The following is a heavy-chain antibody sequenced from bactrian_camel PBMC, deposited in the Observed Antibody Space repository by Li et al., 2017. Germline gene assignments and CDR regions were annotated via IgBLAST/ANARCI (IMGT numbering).Heavy chain of an antibody. CDR1: GYIYSRYC. CDR2: INRRGTI. Sequence: VQLVESGGGSVEAGGSLRLSCAASGYIYSRYCMGWLRQAPGKEREGVAVINRRGTIRYADFVTGRFTISKVNAEKTLYLQMNSLKLEDTAMYYCAADFGPKGVDDGSGMPGNVRVRGPRSPSP. J-gene: IGHJ4*01. D-gene: IGHD3*01. V-gene: IGHV3S53*01.